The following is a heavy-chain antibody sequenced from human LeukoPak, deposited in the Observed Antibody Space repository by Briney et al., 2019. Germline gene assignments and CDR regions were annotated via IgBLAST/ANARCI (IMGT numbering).Heavy chain of an antibody. Sequence: GASVKVSCKASGYTFTSYGISWVRQAPGQGLEWMGWISAYNDNTNYAQKLQGRVTMTTDTSTSTAYMELRSLRSDDTAVYYCARNRMDYDSSGLDYWGQGTLVTVSS. CDR2: ISAYNDNT. CDR3: ARNRMDYDSSGLDY. CDR1: GYTFTSYG. D-gene: IGHD3-22*01. J-gene: IGHJ4*02. V-gene: IGHV1-18*01.